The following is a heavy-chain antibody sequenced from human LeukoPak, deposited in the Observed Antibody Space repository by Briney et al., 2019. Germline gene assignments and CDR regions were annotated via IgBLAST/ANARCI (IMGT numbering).Heavy chain of an antibody. V-gene: IGHV3-7*03. Sequence: GGSLRLSCAASGFTFSSYSMNWVRQAPGKGLEWVANIKPDGSEKYYVDSVKGRFTISRDNAKNSLYLQMSSLRAEDTAVYYCAKDGRGSSSQNNWFDPWGQGTLVTVSS. D-gene: IGHD3-16*01. CDR3: AKDGRGSSSQNNWFDP. J-gene: IGHJ5*02. CDR1: GFTFSSYS. CDR2: IKPDGSEK.